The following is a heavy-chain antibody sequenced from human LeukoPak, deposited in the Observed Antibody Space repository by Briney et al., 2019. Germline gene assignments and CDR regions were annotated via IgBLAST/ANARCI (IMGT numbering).Heavy chain of an antibody. V-gene: IGHV3-21*01. CDR3: ARDHTRYGLSAFDI. J-gene: IGHJ3*02. Sequence: GGSLRLSCAASGFIFSSYSMNWVRQAPGKGLEWVSSISSSYSHIYYADSVKGRFTISRDNAKNSLYLQMNSLRAEDTAVYYCARDHTRYGLSAFDIWGQGTMVTVSS. CDR1: GFIFSSYS. D-gene: IGHD5-18*01. CDR2: ISSSYSHI.